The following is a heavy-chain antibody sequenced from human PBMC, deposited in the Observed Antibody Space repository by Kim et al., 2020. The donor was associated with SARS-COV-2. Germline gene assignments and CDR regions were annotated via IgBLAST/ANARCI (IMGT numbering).Heavy chain of an antibody. CDR1: GFTFSSYA. CDR3: AKGSSSSWYYRDYYGMDV. CDR2: IYSGGSST. D-gene: IGHD6-13*01. Sequence: GGSLRLSCAASGFTFSSYAMSWVRQAPGKGLEWVSVIYSGGSSTYYADSVKGRFTISRDNSKNTLYLQMNSLRAEDTAVYYCAKGSSSSWYYRDYYGMDVWGQGTTVTVSS. V-gene: IGHV3-23*03. J-gene: IGHJ6*02.